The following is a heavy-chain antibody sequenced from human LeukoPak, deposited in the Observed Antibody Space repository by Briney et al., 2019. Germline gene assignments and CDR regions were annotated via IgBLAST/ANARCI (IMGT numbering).Heavy chain of an antibody. CDR2: IYNSGTT. J-gene: IGHJ4*02. CDR1: GGSIRNSSFY. Sequence: SETLSLTCAVSGGSIRNSSFYWGWIRQPPGKGLEWIASIYNSGTTYYNPSIKSRITIFVDTSKNQVSLKLRSVTAADTAVYYCARGVGIPRWSFFFDYWGQGTLVSVSS. D-gene: IGHD2-21*01. V-gene: IGHV4-39*01. CDR3: ARGVGIPRWSFFFDY.